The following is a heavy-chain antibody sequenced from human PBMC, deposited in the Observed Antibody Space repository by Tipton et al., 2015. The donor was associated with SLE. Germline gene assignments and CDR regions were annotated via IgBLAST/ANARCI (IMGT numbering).Heavy chain of an antibody. CDR1: GFTVSSNY. CDR2: IYSGGST. D-gene: IGHD3-22*01. CDR3: ARNYYDSSGYFPCFDY. Sequence: SLRLSCAASGFTVSSNYMSWVRQAPGKGLEWVSVIYSGGSTYYADSVKGRFTISRDNSKNTLYLQMNSLRAEDTAVYYCARNYYDSSGYFPCFDYWGQGTLVTVSS. V-gene: IGHV3-66*01. J-gene: IGHJ4*02.